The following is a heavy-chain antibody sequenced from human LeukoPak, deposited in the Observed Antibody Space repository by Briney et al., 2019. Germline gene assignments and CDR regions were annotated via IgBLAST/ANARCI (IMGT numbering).Heavy chain of an antibody. J-gene: IGHJ4*02. D-gene: IGHD3-10*01. V-gene: IGHV3-66*01. Sequence: GGSLRLSCAASGFTVSSNYMSWVRQAPGKGLEWVSVIYSGGSTYYADSVKGRFTISRDNSKNALYLQMNSLRAEDTAVYYCARSRFGELSLFDYWGQGTLVTVSS. CDR3: ARSRFGELSLFDY. CDR2: IYSGGST. CDR1: GFTVSSNY.